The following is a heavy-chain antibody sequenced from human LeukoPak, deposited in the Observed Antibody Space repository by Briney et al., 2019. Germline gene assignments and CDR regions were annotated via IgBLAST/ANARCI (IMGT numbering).Heavy chain of an antibody. CDR2: IGSSSAI. CDR1: GFIFSSYS. J-gene: IGHJ4*02. CDR3: ARDSSGSDF. Sequence: GGSLRLSCAASGFIFSSYSMNWVRQAPGKGLEWVSYIGSSSAIYYADSVKGRFTVSRDNAKNSLYLQMNSLRDEDTAVYYCARDSSGSDFWGQGTLVTVSS. D-gene: IGHD3-10*01. V-gene: IGHV3-48*02.